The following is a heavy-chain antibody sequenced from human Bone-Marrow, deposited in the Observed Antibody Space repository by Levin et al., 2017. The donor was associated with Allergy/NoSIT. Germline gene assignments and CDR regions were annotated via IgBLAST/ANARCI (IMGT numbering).Heavy chain of an antibody. J-gene: IGHJ4*02. Sequence: LTGGSLRLSCAASGFTFSNYAMSWVRQTPGKGLEWVSAISSGGSTTVSADSVKGRFTISRDNSKNTLYLQMDSLRAEDTAIFYCARQLGSCAGGGCYFDCWGQGTLVTVSS. CDR1: GFTFSNYA. CDR2: ISSGGSTT. V-gene: IGHV3-23*01. CDR3: ARQLGSCAGGGCYFDC. D-gene: IGHD2-8*02.